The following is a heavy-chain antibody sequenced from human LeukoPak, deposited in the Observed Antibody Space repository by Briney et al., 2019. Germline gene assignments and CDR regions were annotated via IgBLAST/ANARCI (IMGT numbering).Heavy chain of an antibody. CDR2: ISSSSSTI. CDR1: GFTFSSYS. D-gene: IGHD5-24*01. V-gene: IGHV3-48*04. CDR3: ARGENGSFDR. Sequence: PGGSLRLSCAASGFTFSSYSMNWVRQAPGKGLEWVSYISSSSSTIYYADSVKGRFTISRDNAMNSVYMEMNDLTAEDTAFYYCARGENGSFDRWGQGTLVIVSS. J-gene: IGHJ4*02.